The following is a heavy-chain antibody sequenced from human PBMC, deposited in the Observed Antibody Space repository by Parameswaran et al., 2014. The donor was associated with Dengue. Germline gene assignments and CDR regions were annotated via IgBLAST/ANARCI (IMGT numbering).Heavy chain of an antibody. J-gene: IGHJ6*02. CDR2: VSSSSNSI. Sequence: VRQAPGKGLEWVSSVSSSSNSIYYADSMKGRFTISRDNAKNSLYLQMNSLRADDTAVYYCARAALDYGLDVWGQGTTVTVSS. CDR3: ARAALDYGLDV. V-gene: IGHV3-21*01.